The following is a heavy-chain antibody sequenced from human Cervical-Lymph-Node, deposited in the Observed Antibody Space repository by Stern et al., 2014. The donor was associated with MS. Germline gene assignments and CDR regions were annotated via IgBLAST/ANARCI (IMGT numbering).Heavy chain of an antibody. Sequence: QLVESGGGLVQPGMSLRLSCAASGFTFADYAMHWVRQAPGKGLEWVSGMSWTSGSIGYADSVKGRFTISRDNAKNSLYLQMNSLRTEDTAFYYCAKGSVGIAAPRNFDYWGQGTRVTVSS. CDR1: GFTFADYA. J-gene: IGHJ4*02. D-gene: IGHD6-13*01. CDR2: MSWTSGSI. V-gene: IGHV3-9*01. CDR3: AKGSVGIAAPRNFDY.